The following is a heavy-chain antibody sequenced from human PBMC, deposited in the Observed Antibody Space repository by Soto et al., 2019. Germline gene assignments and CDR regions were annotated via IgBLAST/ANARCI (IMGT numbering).Heavy chain of an antibody. Sequence: GGSLRLSCAASGFTFSTYAMSWVRQAPGKGLEWVSAIIGSGGTTYYADSVKGRFTISRDNSKNTLYLQMKSLRAEDTAFYYCAKGRLSFGPRPFDCWGQGTLVTVPS. D-gene: IGHD5-12*01. CDR1: GFTFSTYA. J-gene: IGHJ4*02. CDR2: IIGSGGTT. CDR3: AKGRLSFGPRPFDC. V-gene: IGHV3-23*01.